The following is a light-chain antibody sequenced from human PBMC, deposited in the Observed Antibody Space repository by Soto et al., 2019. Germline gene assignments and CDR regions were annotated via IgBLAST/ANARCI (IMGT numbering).Light chain of an antibody. CDR1: QSVDSSY. J-gene: IGKJ5*01. Sequence: ENVLTQSPGTLSLSPGEKATPSCRASQSVDSSYLAWYQQKPGQAPRLLIYDASARATGIPDRFSGSGSGTDFTLTISRLEPEDFAVYYCQQYGSSPITFGQGTRLEIK. CDR2: DAS. CDR3: QQYGSSPIT. V-gene: IGKV3-20*01.